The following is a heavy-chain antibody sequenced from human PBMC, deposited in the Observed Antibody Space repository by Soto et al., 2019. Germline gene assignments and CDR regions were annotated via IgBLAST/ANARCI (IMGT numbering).Heavy chain of an antibody. CDR3: AGYSGTYLYFDY. CDR2: ISVYNDNT. J-gene: IGHJ4*02. Sequence: DSVKVSCNASGYSLTSYFLSWVRQAPGQGLEWVGWISVYNDNTVYAQDFQGRVTMTADTSTSTAYMELRSLRFDDTAVYYCAGYSGTYLYFDYWGQGTLVTVSS. CDR1: GYSLTSYF. V-gene: IGHV1-18*01. D-gene: IGHD1-26*01.